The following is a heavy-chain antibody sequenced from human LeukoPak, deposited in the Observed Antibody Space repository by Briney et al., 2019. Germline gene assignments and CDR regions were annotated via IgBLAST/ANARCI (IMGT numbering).Heavy chain of an antibody. CDR1: GFTFDDYG. CDR3: ARTQTPGVGANDAFDI. J-gene: IGHJ3*02. V-gene: IGHV3-20*04. D-gene: IGHD1-26*01. Sequence: GGSLRLSCAASGFTFDDYGMSWVRQAPGKGLEWVSGINWIGGSAGYADSVKGRFTISRDNAKNSLYLQMNSLRAEDTALYYCARTQTPGVGANDAFDIWGQGTMVTVSS. CDR2: INWIGGSA.